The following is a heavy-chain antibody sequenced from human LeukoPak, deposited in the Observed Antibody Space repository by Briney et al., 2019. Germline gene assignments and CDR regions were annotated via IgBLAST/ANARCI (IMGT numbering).Heavy chain of an antibody. D-gene: IGHD6-13*01. Sequence: GGSLRLSCSASGFPFSSYAMHWVRQAPGKGLEWVAVISYDGSNKYYADSVKGRFTISRDNSKNTLYLQMNSLRAEDTAVYYCATSGQQLVPAYWGQGTLVTVSS. J-gene: IGHJ4*02. V-gene: IGHV3-30*04. CDR3: ATSGQQLVPAY. CDR1: GFPFSSYA. CDR2: ISYDGSNK.